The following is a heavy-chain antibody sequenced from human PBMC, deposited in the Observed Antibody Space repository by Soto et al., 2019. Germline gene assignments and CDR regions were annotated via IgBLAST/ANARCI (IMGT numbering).Heavy chain of an antibody. D-gene: IGHD1-26*01. CDR1: GYTFTGHY. CDR3: GRGRSGQIVIFY. Sequence: ASVKVSCKPSGYTFTGHYIHWVRQAPQQGPEWMGEIGPESGATRYAEKFRGRVTMTMDTSITTVYMELRNLSPDDTAVYYCGRGRSGQIVIFYWGQGTPVTVSS. J-gene: IGHJ4*02. CDR2: IGPESGAT. V-gene: IGHV1-2*02.